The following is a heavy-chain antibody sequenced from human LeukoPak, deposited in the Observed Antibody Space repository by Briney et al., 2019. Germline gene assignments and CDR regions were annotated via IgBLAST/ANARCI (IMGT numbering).Heavy chain of an antibody. CDR3: ARDAGWRYYYDSSGYYDY. CDR2: INPSGGST. J-gene: IGHJ4*02. CDR1: GYTFTSYY. Sequence: ASVKVSCKASGYTFTSYYMHWVRQAPGQGLEWMGIINPSGGSTSYAQKFQGRVTMTRDMSTSTVYMELSSLRSEDTAVYYCARDAGWRYYYDSSGYYDYWGQGTLVIVSS. V-gene: IGHV1-46*01. D-gene: IGHD3-22*01.